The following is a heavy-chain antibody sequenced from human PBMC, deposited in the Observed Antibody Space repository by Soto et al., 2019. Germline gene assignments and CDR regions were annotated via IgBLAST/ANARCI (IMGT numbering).Heavy chain of an antibody. D-gene: IGHD3-10*01. Sequence: QVQLVQSGAEVKRPGSSVKVSCKASGDTFNFYSINWVRQAPGLGLEWMGRVNPIVSMSNYAQKFQGRVTITAEKATSTAYMEISRLRSEDPAIYYCASSYGSGYRAFDYWGQGALVTVSS. J-gene: IGHJ4*02. V-gene: IGHV1-69*02. CDR3: ASSYGSGYRAFDY. CDR2: VNPIVSMS. CDR1: GDTFNFYS.